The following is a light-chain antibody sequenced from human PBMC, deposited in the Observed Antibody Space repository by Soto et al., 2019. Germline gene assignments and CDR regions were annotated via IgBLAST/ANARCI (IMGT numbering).Light chain of an antibody. V-gene: IGKV3-11*01. CDR2: DAS. CDR1: QSVSSY. J-gene: IGKJ5*01. Sequence: EIMLSQSPATLSLSPGERATISCRASQSVSSYLAWYQQKPGQAPRLLIYDASNMETGIPARFSGSGSGTDFTLTIISLEPEDFAVYYCQQRSNWPHITFGQGTRLEIK. CDR3: QQRSNWPHIT.